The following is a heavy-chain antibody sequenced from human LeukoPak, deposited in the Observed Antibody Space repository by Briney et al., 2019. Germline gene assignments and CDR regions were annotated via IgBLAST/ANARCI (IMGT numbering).Heavy chain of an antibody. CDR3: ARDQEVSTVTTLDYYYGMDV. D-gene: IGHD4-17*01. V-gene: IGHV3-53*01. CDR1: GFTVSSNY. Sequence: GGSLRLSCAASGFTVSSNYMSWVRQAPGKGLEWVSVIYSGGSTYYADSVKGRFTISRDNSKNTLYLQMNSLRAEDTAVYYCARDQEVSTVTTLDYYYGMDVWGQGTTVTVSS. CDR2: IYSGGST. J-gene: IGHJ6*02.